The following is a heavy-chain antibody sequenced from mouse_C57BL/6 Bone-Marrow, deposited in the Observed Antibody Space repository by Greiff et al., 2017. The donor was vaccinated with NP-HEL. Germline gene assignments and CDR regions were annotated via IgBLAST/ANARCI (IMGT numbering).Heavy chain of an antibody. Sequence: VQLQQSGAELVRPGASVKLSCTASGFNIKDDYMHWVKQRPEQGLEWIGWIDPENGDTDYASKFQGKATLTADTSSNTAYLQLSSLTSENTAVYYCTTEWWDCYFDVGGTGTTVTVSS. CDR2: IDPENGDT. J-gene: IGHJ1*03. D-gene: IGHD1-1*02. V-gene: IGHV14-4*01. CDR1: GFNIKDDY. CDR3: TTEWWDCYFDV.